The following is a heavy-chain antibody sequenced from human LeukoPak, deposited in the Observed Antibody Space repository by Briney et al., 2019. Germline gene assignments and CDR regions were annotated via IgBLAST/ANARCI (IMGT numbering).Heavy chain of an antibody. V-gene: IGHV4-39*01. CDR1: GGSISSSSYY. Sequence: SETLSLTCTVSGGSISSSSYYWGWIRQPPGKGLEWIGSIYYSGSTYYNPSLKSRVTISVDTSKSQFSLKLSSVTAADTAVYYCARHEMSAAAGLYFDYWGQGTLVTVSS. CDR2: IYYSGST. D-gene: IGHD6-13*01. CDR3: ARHEMSAAAGLYFDY. J-gene: IGHJ4*02.